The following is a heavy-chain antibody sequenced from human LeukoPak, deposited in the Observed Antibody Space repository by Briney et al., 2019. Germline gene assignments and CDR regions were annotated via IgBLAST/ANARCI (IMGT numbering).Heavy chain of an antibody. D-gene: IGHD2-21*01. Sequence: PSETLSLTCTVSGSSISSGYYWGWIRQPPGKGLEGIWSIYHSGSTYYNPSLKSLVTISVDTSKNQFSLKLNSVTAADTAVYSCARPRGIDPDAFDIWGQGTMVTVSS. CDR3: ARPRGIDPDAFDI. CDR2: IYHSGST. CDR1: GSSISSGYY. J-gene: IGHJ3*02. V-gene: IGHV4-38-2*02.